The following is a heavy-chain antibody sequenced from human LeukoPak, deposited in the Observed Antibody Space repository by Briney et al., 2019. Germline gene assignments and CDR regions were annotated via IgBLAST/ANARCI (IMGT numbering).Heavy chain of an antibody. CDR2: INPSGGST. CDR1: GYTFTSYY. D-gene: IGHD2-15*01. J-gene: IGHJ3*02. Sequence: ASVKVSCKASGYTFTSYYMHWVRQAPGQGLEWMGLINPSGGSTSYAQKFQGRVTMTRDTSTSTVYMELSSLRSEDTAVYYCARADRGGYCSGGSCFLPDAFDIWGQGTMVTVSS. V-gene: IGHV1-46*03. CDR3: ARADRGGYCSGGSCFLPDAFDI.